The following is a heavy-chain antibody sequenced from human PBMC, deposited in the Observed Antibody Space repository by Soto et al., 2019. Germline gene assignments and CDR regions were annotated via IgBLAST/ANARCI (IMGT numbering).Heavy chain of an antibody. CDR3: ARQIAATGTSGTFDY. J-gene: IGHJ4*02. V-gene: IGHV6-1*01. D-gene: IGHD6-13*01. Sequence: QVQLQQSGPGLVKPSQTLSLTCAISGDTVSSSSAAWTWIRQSPSRGLEWLGRTYYRSTWGNDYAISVNSRITINPDTSNNQFSLHLNSVTPEDTAVYYCARQIAATGTSGTFDYWGQGTLVTVSS. CDR2: TYYRSTWGN. CDR1: GDTVSSSSAA.